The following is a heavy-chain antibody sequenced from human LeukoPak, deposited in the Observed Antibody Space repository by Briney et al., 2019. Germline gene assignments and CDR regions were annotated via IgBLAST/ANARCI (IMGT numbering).Heavy chain of an antibody. V-gene: IGHV3-23*01. CDR1: GFTFSSYG. J-gene: IGHJ3*02. D-gene: IGHD3-10*01. Sequence: GGTLRLSCAASGFTFSSYGMSWVRQAPGKGLEWVSAISGSGGSTYYADSVKGRFTISRDNSKNTLYLQMNSLRAEDTAVYYCAKDQRYYGSGSYAQDGAFDIWGQGTMVTVSS. CDR3: AKDQRYYGSGSYAQDGAFDI. CDR2: ISGSGGST.